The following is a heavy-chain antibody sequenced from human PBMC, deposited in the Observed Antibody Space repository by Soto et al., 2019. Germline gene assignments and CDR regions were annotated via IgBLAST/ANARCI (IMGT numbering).Heavy chain of an antibody. D-gene: IGHD3-22*01. Sequence: SETLSLTCTVSGGSISSSSYYWGWIRQPPGKGLEWIGSIYYSGSTYYNPSLKSRVTISVDTSKNQFSLKLSSVTAADTAVYYCARAGSMIVVAWGQGTLVTVSS. CDR1: GGSISSSSYY. J-gene: IGHJ5*02. V-gene: IGHV4-39*07. CDR3: ARAGSMIVVA. CDR2: IYYSGST.